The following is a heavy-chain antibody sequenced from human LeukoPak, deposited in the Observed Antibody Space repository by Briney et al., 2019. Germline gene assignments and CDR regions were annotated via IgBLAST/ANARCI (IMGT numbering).Heavy chain of an antibody. Sequence: SETLSLACTVSGGSISSGSYYWSWLWQPAGKGLEWIARIYTSGSTNYNPYPKSRVTISVDTSKNQFSLKLSSVTAADTAVYYCARDSTTGAFDIWGQGTMVTVSS. D-gene: IGHD1-14*01. J-gene: IGHJ3*02. CDR3: ARDSTTGAFDI. V-gene: IGHV4-61*02. CDR1: GGSISSGSYY. CDR2: IYTSGST.